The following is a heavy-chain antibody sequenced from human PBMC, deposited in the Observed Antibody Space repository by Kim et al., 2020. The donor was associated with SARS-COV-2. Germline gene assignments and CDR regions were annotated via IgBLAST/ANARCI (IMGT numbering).Heavy chain of an antibody. CDR3: AKDRPGTAIDYFDS. Sequence: GGSLRLSCAASGFTFSSYAMNWVRQAPGKGLEWVSVISDAGSTYYADSVKGRFTISRDNSKNTLYLQMNSLRAEDTAAHYCAKDRPGTAIDYFDSWGRGT. CDR1: GFTFSSYA. V-gene: IGHV3-23*01. CDR2: ISDAGST. D-gene: IGHD2-21*02. J-gene: IGHJ4*02.